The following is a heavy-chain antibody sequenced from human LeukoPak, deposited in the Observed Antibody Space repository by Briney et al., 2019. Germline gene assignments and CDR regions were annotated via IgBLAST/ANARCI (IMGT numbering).Heavy chain of an antibody. CDR1: GGSISSGSYY. CDR3: ARLVGATNLFDF. J-gene: IGHJ4*02. V-gene: IGHV4-61*09. Sequence: PSQTLSLTCTVSGGSISSGSYYWSWIRQPAGKGLEWIGYIYYSGSTNYNPSLKSRVTISVDTSKKQFSLNLSSVTAADTAVYYCARLVGATNLFDFWGQGTLITVSS. D-gene: IGHD1-26*01. CDR2: IYYSGST.